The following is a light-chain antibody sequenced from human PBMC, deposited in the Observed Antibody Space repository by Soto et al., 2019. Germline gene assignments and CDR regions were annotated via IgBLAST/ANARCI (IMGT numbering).Light chain of an antibody. CDR2: AAS. Sequence: DIQMTQSPSSQSASVGDRVTITCQASQSISSYLNWYQQKPGKAPKLLIYAASSLQSGVPSRFSGSGSGTDFTLTISSLQPEDFATYYCQQSYSTLLTFGGGTKVEIK. V-gene: IGKV1-39*01. CDR1: QSISSY. J-gene: IGKJ4*01. CDR3: QQSYSTLLT.